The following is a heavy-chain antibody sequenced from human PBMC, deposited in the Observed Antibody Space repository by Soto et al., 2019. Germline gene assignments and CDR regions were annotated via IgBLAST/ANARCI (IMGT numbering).Heavy chain of an antibody. CDR3: ARDSPHRKGIGY. V-gene: IGHV4-30-4*01. D-gene: IGHD2-15*01. CDR2: IYYSGST. J-gene: IGHJ4*02. Sequence: LCGGSISSGDYYWSWIRQPPGKGLEWIGYIYYSGSTYYNPSLKSRVTISVDTSKNQFSLKLSSVTAADTAVYYCARDSPHRKGIGYWGQGTLVTVSS. CDR1: GGSISSGDYY.